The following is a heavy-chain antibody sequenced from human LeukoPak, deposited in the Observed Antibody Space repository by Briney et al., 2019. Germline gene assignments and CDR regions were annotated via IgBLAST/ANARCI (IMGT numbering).Heavy chain of an antibody. J-gene: IGHJ1*01. CDR2: IIPIFGTA. Sequence: ASVKVSCKASGGTFSSYAISWVRQAPGQGLEWMGGIIPIFGTANYAQKFQGRVTITADESTSTAYMELSSLRSEDTAVYYCARDDIDSEYFQHWGQGTLVTVSS. D-gene: IGHD3-9*01. CDR3: ARDDIDSEYFQH. V-gene: IGHV1-69*13. CDR1: GGTFSSYA.